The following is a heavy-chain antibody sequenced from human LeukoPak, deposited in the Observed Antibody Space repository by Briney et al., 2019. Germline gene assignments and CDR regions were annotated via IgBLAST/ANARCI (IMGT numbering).Heavy chain of an antibody. Sequence: SETLSLTCAVYGGSFSSYSWGWIRQPPGKGLEWIGSIYYSGTTYYNPSLKSRVTISVDTSKIQFSLKLSSVAATDTAVYFCARLRFDFWSGYTHPYFDYWGQGTLVTVSS. V-gene: IGHV4-39*01. CDR3: ARLRFDFWSGYTHPYFDY. J-gene: IGHJ4*02. D-gene: IGHD3-3*01. CDR2: IYYSGTT. CDR1: GGSFSSYS.